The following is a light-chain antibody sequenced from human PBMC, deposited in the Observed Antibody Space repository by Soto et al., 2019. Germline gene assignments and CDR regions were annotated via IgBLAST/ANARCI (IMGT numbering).Light chain of an antibody. CDR3: QQYDNWPRP. CDR2: GAS. V-gene: IGKV3-15*01. Sequence: EIVMTQSPATLSVSPGERATLSCRASQSINSNLAWYQQKPGQAPRLLIYGASTRAAGIPARFSGSGSGTEFTITISSLSSEDFAVYYCQQYDNWPRPFGQGTKVELK. CDR1: QSINSN. J-gene: IGKJ1*01.